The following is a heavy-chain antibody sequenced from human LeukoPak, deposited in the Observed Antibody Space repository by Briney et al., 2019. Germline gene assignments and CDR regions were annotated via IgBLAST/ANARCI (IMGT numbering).Heavy chain of an antibody. J-gene: IGHJ4*02. CDR1: GFTFSDHY. Sequence: GGSLRLSCAASGFTFSDHYMSWFRQAPGKGLEWVSYISNSGSLKYYADSVKGRFTISRDNAKNSLFLQMDSLRAEETAVYYCVKDYDSSGYGFDYWGQGTLVTVSS. V-gene: IGHV3-11*01. CDR2: ISNSGSLK. D-gene: IGHD3-22*01. CDR3: VKDYDSSGYGFDY.